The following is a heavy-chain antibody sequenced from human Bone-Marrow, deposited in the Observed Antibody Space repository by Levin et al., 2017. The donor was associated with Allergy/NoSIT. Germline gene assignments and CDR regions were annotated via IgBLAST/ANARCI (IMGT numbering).Heavy chain of an antibody. D-gene: IGHD4-11*01. CDR3: AKDTPYSDFRRGGGMDV. CDR2: IIPMVNIV. CDR1: GGTFSSYS. V-gene: IGHV1-69*04. Sequence: RASVKVSCKASGGTFSSYSISWVRQAPGEGLEWMGRIIPMVNIVKYAQKFQGRVTITADKSTSTSYMELSSLKSEDTAIYYCAKDTPYSDFRRGGGMDVWGQGTTVTVSS. J-gene: IGHJ6*02.